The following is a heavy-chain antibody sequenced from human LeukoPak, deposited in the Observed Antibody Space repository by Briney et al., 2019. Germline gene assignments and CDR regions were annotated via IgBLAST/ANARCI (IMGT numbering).Heavy chain of an antibody. J-gene: IGHJ4*02. V-gene: IGHV4-39*01. Sequence: PSETLSLTCTVSGGSISSSNFYWGWIRQPPGKGLECIGSMYHRGSTYYNPSLKSRVTISVDTSKNQFSLNLSSVTAADTAVYYCARHADSSGYYFFDFWGQGTLVTVSS. CDR3: ARHADSSGYYFFDF. D-gene: IGHD3-22*01. CDR1: GGSISSSNFY. CDR2: MYHRGST.